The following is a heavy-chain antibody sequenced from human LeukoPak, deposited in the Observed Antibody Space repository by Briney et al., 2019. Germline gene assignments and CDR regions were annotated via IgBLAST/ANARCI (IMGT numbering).Heavy chain of an antibody. Sequence: SETLPLTCAVYGGSFSGYYWSWIRKPPGKGLEWIGEINHSGSTNYNPSLKSRVTISVDTSKNQFSLKLNSVTAADTAVYYCARPATRYWYFDLWGRGTLVTVSS. J-gene: IGHJ2*01. CDR3: ARPATRYWYFDL. CDR2: INHSGST. V-gene: IGHV4-34*01. CDR1: GGSFSGYY.